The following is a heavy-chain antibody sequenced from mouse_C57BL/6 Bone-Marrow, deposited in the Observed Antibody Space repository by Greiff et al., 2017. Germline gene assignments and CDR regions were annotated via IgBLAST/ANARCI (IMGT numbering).Heavy chain of an antibody. J-gene: IGHJ4*01. CDR3: ARHDYGSSYDYAMDY. CDR2: ISNLAYSI. CDR1: GFTFSDYG. Sequence: EVPLVESGGGLVQPGGSLKLSCAASGFTFSDYGMAWVRQAPRKGPEWVAFISNLAYSIYYADTVTGRFTISRENAKNTLYLEMSSLRSEDTAMYYCARHDYGSSYDYAMDYWGQGTSVTVSS. D-gene: IGHD1-1*01. V-gene: IGHV5-15*01.